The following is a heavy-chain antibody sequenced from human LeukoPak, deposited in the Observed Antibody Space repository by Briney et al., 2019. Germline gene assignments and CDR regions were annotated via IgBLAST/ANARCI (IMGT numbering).Heavy chain of an antibody. D-gene: IGHD3-9*01. V-gene: IGHV3-23*01. J-gene: IGHJ5*01. CDR1: GFTFSNFA. Sequence: QAGGSLRLSCAASGFTFSNFAMAWVRQSPGKGLEWVSGFYAGGGSKSYAASVRRRFTSSRDNARDMVFLQMNSLRGDDTAVYFCAKDLTSGDGKWEFDSWGQGTLVTVA. CDR3: AKDLTSGDGKWEFDS. CDR2: FYAGGGSK.